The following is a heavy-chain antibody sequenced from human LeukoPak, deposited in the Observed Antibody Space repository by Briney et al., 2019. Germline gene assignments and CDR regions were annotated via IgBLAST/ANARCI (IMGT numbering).Heavy chain of an antibody. J-gene: IGHJ5*02. CDR3: AGIAAAGTHYWFDP. CDR2: IYSGGST. CDR1: GFTVSSNY. V-gene: IGHV3-53*01. Sequence: GGSLRLSCAASGFTVSSNYMSWVRQAPGKGLEWVSVIYSGGSTYYADSVKGRFTISRDNSKNTLYLQMNSLRAEDTAVYYCAGIAAAGTHYWFDPWGQGTLVTVSS. D-gene: IGHD6-13*01.